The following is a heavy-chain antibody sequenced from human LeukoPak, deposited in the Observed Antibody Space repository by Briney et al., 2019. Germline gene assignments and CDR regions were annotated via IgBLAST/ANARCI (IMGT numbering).Heavy chain of an antibody. CDR2: IYYSGST. V-gene: IGHV4-59*01. CDR1: GGSISSYY. J-gene: IGHJ6*02. CDR3: ARCSDSSGHYPNRHYYYYGMDV. Sequence: SETLSLTCTVSGGSISSYYWSWIRQPPGKGLEWIGYIYYSGSTNYNPSLKSRVTISVDTSKNQFSLKLSSVTAADTAVYYCARCSDSSGHYPNRHYYYYGMDVWGQGTTVTVSS. D-gene: IGHD3-22*01.